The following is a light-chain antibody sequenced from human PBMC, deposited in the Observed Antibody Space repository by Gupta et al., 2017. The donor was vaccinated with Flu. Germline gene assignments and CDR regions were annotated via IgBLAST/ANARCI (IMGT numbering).Light chain of an antibody. Sequence: SWYQHLPGTAPRLLSYNDNQRPSGVPDRFSGSKSGTSASLAIGGLQSEDEADYYCAAWDDSLTALSADGSLTGLWVFGGGTKLSVL. V-gene: IGLV1-44*01. J-gene: IGLJ3*02. CDR2: NDN. CDR3: AAWDDSLTALSADGSLTGLWV.